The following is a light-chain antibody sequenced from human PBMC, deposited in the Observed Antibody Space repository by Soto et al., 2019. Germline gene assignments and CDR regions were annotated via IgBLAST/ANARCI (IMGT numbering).Light chain of an antibody. CDR2: DAS. CDR1: QSVSSY. Sequence: EIVLTQSPATLSLSPGERATLSCRASQSVSSYLAWYQQKPGQAPRLLIYDASNRATGIPARFSGSGSGTDFTLSIGGLEPEDFAVYYGQQRSNWPPAFGQGTRLEIK. V-gene: IGKV3-11*01. J-gene: IGKJ5*01. CDR3: QQRSNWPPA.